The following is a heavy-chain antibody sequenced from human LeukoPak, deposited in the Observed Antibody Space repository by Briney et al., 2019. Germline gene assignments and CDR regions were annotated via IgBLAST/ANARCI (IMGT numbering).Heavy chain of an antibody. CDR1: GGSISSYY. J-gene: IGHJ4*02. V-gene: IGHV4-59*01. CDR3: ARGEYYYDSSGYGVFDY. CDR2: IYYSGST. D-gene: IGHD3-22*01. Sequence: SETLSLTCTVSGGSISSYYWSWIRQPPGKGLEWIGYIYYSGSTNYNPSLKSRVTISVDTSKNQFSLKLSSVTAADTAVYYCARGEYYYDSSGYGVFDYWGQGTLVTVSS.